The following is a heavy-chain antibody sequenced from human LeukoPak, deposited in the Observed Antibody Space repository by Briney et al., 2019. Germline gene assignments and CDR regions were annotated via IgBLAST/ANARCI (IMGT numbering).Heavy chain of an antibody. CDR3: ARGSRQTSGITMVRGVPAKSYGMDV. D-gene: IGHD3-10*01. J-gene: IGHJ6*02. CDR1: GYTFTGYY. V-gene: IGHV1-2*02. CDR2: INPNSGGT. Sequence: GASVKVSCKASGYTFTGYYMHWVRQAPGQGLEWMGWINPNSGGTNYAQKFQGRVTMTRDTSISTAYMELSRLRSDDTAVYYCARGSRQTSGITMVRGVPAKSYGMDVWGQGTTVTVSS.